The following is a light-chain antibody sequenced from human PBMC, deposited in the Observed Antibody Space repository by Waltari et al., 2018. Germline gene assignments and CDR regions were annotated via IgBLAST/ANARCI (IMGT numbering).Light chain of an antibody. J-gene: IGKJ1*01. CDR1: QSVLYSSDNNNY. V-gene: IGKV4-1*01. CDR2: WAS. CDR3: QQYYDTPRT. Sequence: DIVMTQSPDSLPVSLGERGTINCKSSQSVLYSSDNNNYLAWYQQKPGQPPKLLIYWASNRESGVPDRFSGSGSGTDFTLTISRLQAADVAVYYCQQYYDTPRTFGQGTKVEIK.